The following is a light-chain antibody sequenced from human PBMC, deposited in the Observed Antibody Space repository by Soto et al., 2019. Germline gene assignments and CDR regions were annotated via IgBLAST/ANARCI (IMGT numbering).Light chain of an antibody. CDR1: SSDVGAYDY. Sequence: QSVLTQPPSAAGSPGQSVTISCTGTSSDVGAYDYVSWYQQHPGKAPKLMIYEVTKRPSGVPDRFSGSKSGNTASLTVSGLQAEDEADYYCSSYAGSNNFVFGPGTKVTVL. CDR2: EVT. J-gene: IGLJ1*01. V-gene: IGLV2-8*01. CDR3: SSYAGSNNFV.